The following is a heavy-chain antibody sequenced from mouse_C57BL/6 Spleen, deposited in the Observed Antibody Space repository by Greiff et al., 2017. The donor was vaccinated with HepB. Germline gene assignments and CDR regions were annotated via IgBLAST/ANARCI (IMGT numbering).Heavy chain of an antibody. CDR2: INPGSGGT. Sequence: QVQLQQSGAELVRPGTSVKVSCKASGYAFTNYLIEWVKQRPGQGLEWIGVINPGSGGTNYNEKFKGKATLTADKSSSTAYMQRSSLTSEDSAVYFCARSGVTTVVARAMDYWGQGTSVTVSS. CDR3: ARSGVTTVVARAMDY. J-gene: IGHJ4*01. CDR1: GYAFTNYL. D-gene: IGHD1-1*01. V-gene: IGHV1-54*01.